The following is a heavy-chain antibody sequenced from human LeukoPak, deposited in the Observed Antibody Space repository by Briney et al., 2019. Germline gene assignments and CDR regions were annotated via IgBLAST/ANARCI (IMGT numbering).Heavy chain of an antibody. CDR1: GFTFSSYG. V-gene: IGHV3-30*03. CDR2: ISYDGSNQ. CDR3: TTDYDVLPLQD. Sequence: GRSLRLSCAASGFTFSSYGMDWVRQAPGKGLEWVAVISYDGSNQYYADSVEGRFTISRDNSKNTLYLQMNRLKTEDTAVYYCTTDYDVLPLQDWGQGTLVTVSS. J-gene: IGHJ4*02. D-gene: IGHD3-9*01.